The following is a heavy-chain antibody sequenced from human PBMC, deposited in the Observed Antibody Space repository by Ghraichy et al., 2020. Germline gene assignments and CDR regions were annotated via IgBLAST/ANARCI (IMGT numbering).Heavy chain of an antibody. D-gene: IGHD5-18*01. V-gene: IGHV3-23*01. CDR1: GFTFSSYA. J-gene: IGHJ4*02. CDR2: ISGSGGST. CDR3: AKAPSFQLWFY. Sequence: GGSLRLSCAASGFTFSSYAMSWVRQAPGKGLEWVTAISGSGGSTYYADSVKGRFTISRDNSKNTLYLQMNSLRAEDTAVYYCAKAPSFQLWFYWGQGTLVTVSS.